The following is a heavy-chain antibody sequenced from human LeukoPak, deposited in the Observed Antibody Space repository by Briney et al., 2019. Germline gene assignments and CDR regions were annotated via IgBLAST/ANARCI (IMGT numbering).Heavy chain of an antibody. J-gene: IGHJ4*02. Sequence: PGGSLRLSCAASGFTFSSSWMSWVRQAPGKGLEWVANIKQDGSEKYYVGSVKGRFTISRDNTKNSLYLQMDSLTAEDTAVYYCVRISTAVAGADYWGQGTLVTVSS. D-gene: IGHD6-19*01. CDR1: GFTFSSSW. CDR2: IKQDGSEK. CDR3: VRISTAVAGADY. V-gene: IGHV3-7*01.